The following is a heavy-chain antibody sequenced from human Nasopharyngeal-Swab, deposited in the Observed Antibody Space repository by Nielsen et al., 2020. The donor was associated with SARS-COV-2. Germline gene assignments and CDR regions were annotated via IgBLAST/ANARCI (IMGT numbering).Heavy chain of an antibody. D-gene: IGHD1-26*01. CDR2: ISAYNGNT. V-gene: IGHV1-18*01. J-gene: IGHJ4*02. CDR3: ARGGSYLTGPADY. Sequence: WGRSATSEGLEWMGWISAYNGNTNYAQKLQGRVTMTTDTSTSTAYMELRSLRSDDTAVYYCARGGSYLTGPADYWGQGTLVTVSS.